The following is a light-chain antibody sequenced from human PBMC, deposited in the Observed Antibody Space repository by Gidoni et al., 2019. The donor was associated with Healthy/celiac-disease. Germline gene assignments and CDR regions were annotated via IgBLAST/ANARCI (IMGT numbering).Light chain of an antibody. Sequence: QSALTQPPSASGSPGQSVTISCTGTSSDVGGYNYVSWYQQHPGKAPKLMIYEVSKRPSGVTDRFSGSKSDNTASLTVSGLQAEDEDDYYCSSYAGSNNGVFGGGTKLTVL. V-gene: IGLV2-8*01. J-gene: IGLJ2*01. CDR2: EVS. CDR3: SSYAGSNNGV. CDR1: SSDVGGYNY.